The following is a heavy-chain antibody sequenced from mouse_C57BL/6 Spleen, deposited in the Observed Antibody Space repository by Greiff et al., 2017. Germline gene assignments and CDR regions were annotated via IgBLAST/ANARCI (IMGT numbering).Heavy chain of an antibody. D-gene: IGHD1-1*01. CDR3: ARGGYGSSPRYYAMDY. CDR2: IDPNSGGT. CDR1: GYTFTSYW. Sequence: VQLQQPGAELVKPGASVKLSCKASGYTFTSYWMHWVKQRPGRGLEWIGRIDPNSGGTKYNEKFKSKATLTVDKPSSTAYMRLSSLTSEDSAVYYCARGGYGSSPRYYAMDYWGQGTSVTVSS. V-gene: IGHV1-72*01. J-gene: IGHJ4*01.